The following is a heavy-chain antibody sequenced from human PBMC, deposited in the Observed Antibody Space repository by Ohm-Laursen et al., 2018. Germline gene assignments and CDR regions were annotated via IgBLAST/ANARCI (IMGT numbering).Heavy chain of an antibody. V-gene: IGHV4-59*08. Sequence: GTLSLTCSVSGGSISSFYWNWIRQSPGKGLEWIGHIYHSGSAKYNPSLQSRVTISVDTSKNQISLKLGSVTVADTAVFYCARRGSGGRSFDYWGQGSLVTVSS. CDR1: GGSISSFY. J-gene: IGHJ4*02. CDR2: IYHSGSA. CDR3: ARRGSGGRSFDY. D-gene: IGHD2-15*01.